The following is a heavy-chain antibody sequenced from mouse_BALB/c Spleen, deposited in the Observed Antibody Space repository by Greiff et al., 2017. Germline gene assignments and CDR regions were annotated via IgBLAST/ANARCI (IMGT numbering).Heavy chain of an antibody. CDR3: ASGGGAMDY. V-gene: IGHV3-6*02. CDR2: ISYDGSN. J-gene: IGHJ4*01. CDR1: GYSITSGYY. Sequence: VQLKESGPGLVKPSQSLSLTCSVTGYSITSGYYWNWIRQFPGNKLEWMGYISYDGSNNYNPSLKNRISITRDTSKNQFFLKLNSVTTEDTATYYCASGGGAMDYWGQGTSVTVSS.